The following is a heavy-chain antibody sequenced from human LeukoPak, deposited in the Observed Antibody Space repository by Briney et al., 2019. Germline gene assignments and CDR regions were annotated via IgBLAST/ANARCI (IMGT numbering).Heavy chain of an antibody. D-gene: IGHD3-3*01. J-gene: IGHJ5*02. CDR1: GDSISSYY. CDR2: ISDSGST. V-gene: IGHV4-59*01. Sequence: KPSETLSLTCTVSGDSISSYYWSWIRQPPGKRLEWIGCISDSGSTNYNPSLKSRVTISVDTSKSQFSLKLSSVTAADTAVYYCARGRLLEWFDGWGQGTLVSVSS. CDR3: ARGRLLEWFDG.